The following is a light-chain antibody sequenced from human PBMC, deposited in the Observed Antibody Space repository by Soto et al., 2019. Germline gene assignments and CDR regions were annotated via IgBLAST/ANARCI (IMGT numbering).Light chain of an antibody. CDR2: QAS. CDR1: QSISSW. V-gene: IGKV1-5*03. J-gene: IGKJ2*03. Sequence: DIQMTQSPSTLSASVGDRVTITCRASQSISSWLARYQQKPGKAPILLIYQASYLETGVPSRFSGSASGTDFTLTVSSLQPDDFATYFCQQYKSYPYCFGQETKVAIK. CDR3: QQYKSYPYC.